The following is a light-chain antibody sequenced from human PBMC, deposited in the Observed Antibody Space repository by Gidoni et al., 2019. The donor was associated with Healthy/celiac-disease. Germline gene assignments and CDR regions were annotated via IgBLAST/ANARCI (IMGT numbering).Light chain of an antibody. CDR1: SSNIGINY. CDR2: RNN. CDR3: AAWDDSLSGPVV. V-gene: IGLV1-47*01. Sequence: QSVLTQPPSASGHPGPRVTIPCSGSSSNIGINYVYWYQQLPGTAPKLLIYRNNQRPSGVPDRFSGSKSGTSASLAISGLRSEDEADYYCAAWDDSLSGPVVFGGGTKLTVL. J-gene: IGLJ2*01.